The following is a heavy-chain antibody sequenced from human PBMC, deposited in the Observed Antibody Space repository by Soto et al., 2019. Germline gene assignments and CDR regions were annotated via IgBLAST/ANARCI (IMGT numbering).Heavy chain of an antibody. J-gene: IGHJ6*02. D-gene: IGHD6-13*01. CDR3: ASEAQQLVRGSYYYGMDV. CDR1: GGSISSSSYY. CDR2: IYYSGST. Sequence: SETLSLTCTVSGGSISSSSYYWGWIRQPPGKGLEWIGSIYYSGSTYYNPSLKSRVTISVDTSKNQFSLKLSSVTAADTAVYYCASEAQQLVRGSYYYGMDVWGQGTTVTVSS. V-gene: IGHV4-39*01.